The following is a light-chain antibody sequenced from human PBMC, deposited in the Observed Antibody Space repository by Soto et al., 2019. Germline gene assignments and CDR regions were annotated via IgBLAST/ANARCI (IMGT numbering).Light chain of an antibody. CDR1: SSVVGGYNY. CDR3: SSYTSSITYV. CDR2: DVN. J-gene: IGLJ1*01. Sequence: QSALTQPASVSGSPGQSITISCTGASSVVGGYNYVSWYQQRPDEAPKLMIYDVNNRPSGVSNRFSGSKSGNTASLTISGLQAEDEADYYCSSYTSSITYVFGTGTKVTVL. V-gene: IGLV2-14*01.